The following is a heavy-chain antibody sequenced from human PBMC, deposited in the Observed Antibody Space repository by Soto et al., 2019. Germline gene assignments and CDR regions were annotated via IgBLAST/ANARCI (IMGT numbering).Heavy chain of an antibody. V-gene: IGHV2-70*12. CDR3: AHRGGFGELKY. J-gene: IGHJ4*02. CDR2: IDWDDDK. D-gene: IGHD3-10*01. Sequence: SGPTLVNPTQTLTLTCTFSGFSLSTSGICVSWIRQPPGKALEWLARIDWDDDKYYSTSLKTRLTISKDTSKNQVVLTMTNMDPEDTATYYCAHRGGFGELKYWGQGTLVTVSS. CDR1: GFSLSTSGIC.